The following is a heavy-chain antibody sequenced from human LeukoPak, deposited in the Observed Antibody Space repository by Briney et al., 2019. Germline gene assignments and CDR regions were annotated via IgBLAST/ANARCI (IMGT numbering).Heavy chain of an antibody. V-gene: IGHV1-8*03. J-gene: IGHJ4*02. D-gene: IGHD3-10*01. CDR3: AKDRVGYYNSGSPLFDY. CDR2: MNPNSGNT. Sequence: ASVKVSCKASGYTFTSYDINWVRQATGQGLEWMGWMNPNSGNTGYAQKFQGRVTITRNTSISTAYMELSSLRSEDTAVYYCAKDRVGYYNSGSPLFDYWGQGTLVTVSS. CDR1: GYTFTSYD.